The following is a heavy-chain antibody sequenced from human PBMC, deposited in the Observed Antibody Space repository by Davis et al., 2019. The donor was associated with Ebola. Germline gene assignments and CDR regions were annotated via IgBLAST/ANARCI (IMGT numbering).Heavy chain of an antibody. D-gene: IGHD2-2*01. CDR1: GYTFTGYY. J-gene: IGHJ4*02. V-gene: IGHV1-2*06. Sequence: AASVKVSCKASGYTFTGYYMHWVRQAPGQGLEWMGRINPNSGGTNYAQKFQGRVTMTRGTSISTAYMELSRLRSDDTAVYYCARLSRANHYFDYWGQGTLVTVSS. CDR2: INPNSGGT. CDR3: ARLSRANHYFDY.